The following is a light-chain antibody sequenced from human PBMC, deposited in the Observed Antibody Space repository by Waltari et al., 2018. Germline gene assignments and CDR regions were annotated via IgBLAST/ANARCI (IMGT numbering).Light chain of an antibody. CDR2: DVS. CDR1: NSDVGGYNY. V-gene: IGLV2-14*03. CDR3: NSYTSSTSYV. J-gene: IGLJ1*01. Sequence: QSALTQPASVSGSPGQSITISCTGTNSDVGGYNYVSWYQQHPGKAPKLIIYDVSFRPSGVSSRFSGSKSGNTASLTISGLQAEDEADYYCNSYTSSTSYVFGTGTKVTVL.